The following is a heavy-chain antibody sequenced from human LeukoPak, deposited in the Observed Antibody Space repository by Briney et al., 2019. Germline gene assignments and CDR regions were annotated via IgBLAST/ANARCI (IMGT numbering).Heavy chain of an antibody. CDR2: IHNDGVTT. CDR3: AKHRGVHPPYYLDV. J-gene: IGHJ6*03. D-gene: IGHD3-10*01. V-gene: IGHV3-23*01. Sequence: GGSLRLSGAASGFTFSNYAMNWVRQGPGQGLQWVSLIHNDGVTTYYADSVKGRFTISRDNSKNTLYLQVNILRAEDTAVYYCAKHRGVHPPYYLDVWGKGTTVTVSS. CDR1: GFTFSNYA.